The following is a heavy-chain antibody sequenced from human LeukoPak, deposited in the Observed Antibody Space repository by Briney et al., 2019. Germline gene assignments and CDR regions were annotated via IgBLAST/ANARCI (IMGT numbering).Heavy chain of an antibody. J-gene: IGHJ6*02. CDR3: ARDLMDYDVSTGLHHYYMDV. V-gene: IGHV3-13*01. Sequence: GGSLRLSCAASGFTFSSYDMHWVRQATGKGLEWVSAIGTAGDTYYPGSVKGRFTISRENAKNSLYLQMNSLRAGDTAVYYCARDLMDYDVSTGLHHYYMDVWGQGTTVTVSS. CDR2: IGTAGDT. CDR1: GFTFSSYD. D-gene: IGHD3-9*01.